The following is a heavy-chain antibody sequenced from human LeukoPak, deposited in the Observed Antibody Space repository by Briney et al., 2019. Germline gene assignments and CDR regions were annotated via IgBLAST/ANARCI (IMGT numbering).Heavy chain of an antibody. V-gene: IGHV3-15*07. CDR1: GFTFKNYV. CDR3: TTDGLRGVMTTSY. J-gene: IGHJ4*02. D-gene: IGHD3-10*01. CDR2: IKSKPDGGTA. Sequence: PGGSLRLSCAASGFTFKNYVMNWVRQAPGKGLEWVGRIKSKPDGGTADYPAPVKGRFTVSRDDSKNTLYLQMNSLKTEDTAVYYCTTDGLRGVMTTSYWGQGTLVTVSS.